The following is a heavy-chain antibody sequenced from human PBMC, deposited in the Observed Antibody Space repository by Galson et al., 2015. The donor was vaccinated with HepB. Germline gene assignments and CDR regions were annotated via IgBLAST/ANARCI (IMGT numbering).Heavy chain of an antibody. CDR2: IYSGGNT. CDR1: GFTVSSNC. Sequence: SLRLSCAASGFTVSSNCITWVRQAPGKGLEWVSVIYSGGNTYYADSVKGIFSISRDNSKNTVYLQMNSLRAEDTAVYYCARGFSYDAFDLWGQGTMVTVSS. CDR3: ARGFSYDAFDL. J-gene: IGHJ3*01. D-gene: IGHD5-18*01. V-gene: IGHV3-66*01.